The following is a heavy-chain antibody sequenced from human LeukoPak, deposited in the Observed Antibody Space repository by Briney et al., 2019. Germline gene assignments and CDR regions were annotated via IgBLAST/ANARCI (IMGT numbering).Heavy chain of an antibody. V-gene: IGHV3-23*01. CDR2: ISGSGIST. CDR1: GFTFSSYA. CDR3: AKDRWGVYEHCCEPFDY. J-gene: IGHJ4*02. D-gene: IGHD2-21*01. Sequence: PGGSLRLSCAASGFTFSSYAMAWVRQAPGKGLEWVSAISGSGISTYYAESVRGRFTVYRDNPKNTLYLHMTSLRAEDTAVYYCAKDRWGVYEHCCEPFDYWGQGTLVTVSS.